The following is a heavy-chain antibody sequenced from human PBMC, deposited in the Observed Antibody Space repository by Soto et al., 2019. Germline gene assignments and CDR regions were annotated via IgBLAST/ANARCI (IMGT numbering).Heavy chain of an antibody. CDR1: GGTFSSYA. CDR2: IIPIFGTA. J-gene: IGHJ4*02. D-gene: IGHD3-22*01. CDR3: ARGEASGSGWAIIDY. Sequence: QVQLVQSGAEVKKPGSSVKVSCKASGGTFSSYAISWVRQAPGQGLAWMGGIIPIFGTANYAQKFQGRVTITAAESTSPAYMELSSLRSEDTAVYYCARGEASGSGWAIIDYWGQGTLVTVSS. V-gene: IGHV1-69*12.